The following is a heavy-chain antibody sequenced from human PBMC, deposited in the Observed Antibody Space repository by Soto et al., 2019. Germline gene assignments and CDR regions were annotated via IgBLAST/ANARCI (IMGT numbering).Heavy chain of an antibody. J-gene: IGHJ4*02. CDR3: ARGRDYDYVWGSYRYDY. D-gene: IGHD3-16*02. Sequence: GESLKISCKGSGYSFTSYWIGWVRQMPGKGLEWMGIIYPGDSDTRYSPSFQGQVTISADKSISTAYLQWSSRKASDTAMYYCARGRDYDYVWGSYRYDYWGQGTLVTVSS. V-gene: IGHV5-51*01. CDR1: GYSFTSYW. CDR2: IYPGDSDT.